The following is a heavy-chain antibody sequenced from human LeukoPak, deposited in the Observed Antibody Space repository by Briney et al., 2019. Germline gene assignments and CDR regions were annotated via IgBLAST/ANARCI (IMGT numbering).Heavy chain of an antibody. D-gene: IGHD1-14*01. CDR1: GGSISSYY. Sequence: SETLSLTCTVCGGSISSYYWSWIRQPAGKGLEWIGRIYTSGSTNYNPSLKSRVTMSVDTSKNQFSLKLSSVTAADTAVYYCARASPTTNKGAYGWFDPWGQGTLVTVSS. CDR3: ARASPTTNKGAYGWFDP. CDR2: IYTSGST. J-gene: IGHJ5*02. V-gene: IGHV4-4*07.